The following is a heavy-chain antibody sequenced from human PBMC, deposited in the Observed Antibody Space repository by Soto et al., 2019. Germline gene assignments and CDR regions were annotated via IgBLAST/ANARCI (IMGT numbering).Heavy chain of an antibody. J-gene: IGHJ4*02. D-gene: IGHD6-19*01. CDR2: IYYSGHA. CDR1: GGSISSGAYY. V-gene: IGHV4-31*03. CDR3: ARLLLSGWPQYFFDY. Sequence: TLSLTCTVSGGSISSGAYYWSCIRQHPGKGLELIGYIYYSGHAYYNPSLKSRVTISVDTSKNQFSLKLSSVTAADTAVYYCARLLLSGWPQYFFDYWGQGTLVTVSS.